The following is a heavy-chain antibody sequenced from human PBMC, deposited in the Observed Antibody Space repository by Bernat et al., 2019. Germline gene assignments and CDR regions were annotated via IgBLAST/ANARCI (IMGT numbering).Heavy chain of an antibody. J-gene: IGHJ5*02. Sequence: EVQLVESGGGLVQPGGSLRLSRAASGFTFSSYWMHWVRQAPGKGLVWVSRINSDGSNTKYADSVKGRFTFSRDNAKNTVYLQMNSLRAEDTAVYYCARSYCSGNSCPNGFDPWGQGTLVTVSS. D-gene: IGHD2-15*01. CDR2: INSDGSNT. CDR1: GFTFSSYW. V-gene: IGHV3-74*03. CDR3: ARSYCSGNSCPNGFDP.